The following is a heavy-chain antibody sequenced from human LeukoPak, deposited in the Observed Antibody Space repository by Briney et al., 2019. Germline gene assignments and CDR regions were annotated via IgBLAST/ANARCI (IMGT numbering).Heavy chain of an antibody. CDR3: ARAAYDGSGYYYRTTDIFDY. CDR1: GDSITGYY. Sequence: PSETLSLTCSVSGDSITGYYWGWIRQPPGKGLEWIGEINHSGSTNYNPSLKSRVTISVDTSKNQFSLKLSSVTAADTAVYYCARAAYDGSGYYYRTTDIFDYWGQGTLVTVSS. V-gene: IGHV4-34*01. CDR2: INHSGST. J-gene: IGHJ4*02. D-gene: IGHD3-22*01.